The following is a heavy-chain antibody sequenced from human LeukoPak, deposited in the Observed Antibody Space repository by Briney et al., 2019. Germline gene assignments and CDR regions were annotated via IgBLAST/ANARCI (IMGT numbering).Heavy chain of an antibody. CDR3: ARGPRSYGDYFDY. CDR1: GFTFSDYY. CDR2: ISSSATTI. Sequence: GGSLRLSCSASGFTFSDYYMSWIRQAPGKGLEWVSYISSSATTILYADSVKGRFTISRDNAKNSLYLQMNSLRAEDTAIYYCARGPRSYGDYFDYWGQGTLVTVSS. D-gene: IGHD4-17*01. V-gene: IGHV3-11*04. J-gene: IGHJ4*02.